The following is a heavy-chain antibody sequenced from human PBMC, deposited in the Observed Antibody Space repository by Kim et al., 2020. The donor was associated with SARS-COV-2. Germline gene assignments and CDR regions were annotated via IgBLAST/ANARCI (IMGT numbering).Heavy chain of an antibody. CDR2: IKSKTDGGTT. V-gene: IGHV3-15*01. Sequence: GGYLRLSCAASGFTFSNAWMSWVRQAPGKGLEWVGRIKSKTDGGTTDYAAPVKGRFTISRDDSKNTLYLQMNSLKTEDTAVYYCTTDHLPKDDYGDYVGYWYFDLWGRGTLVTVSS. CDR3: TTDHLPKDDYGDYVGYWYFDL. CDR1: GFTFSNAW. J-gene: IGHJ2*01. D-gene: IGHD4-17*01.